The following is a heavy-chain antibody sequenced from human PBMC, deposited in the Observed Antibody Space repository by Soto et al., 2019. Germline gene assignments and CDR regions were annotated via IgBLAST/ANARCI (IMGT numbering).Heavy chain of an antibody. V-gene: IGHV3-66*01. CDR3: ATQGKHYYYYYYMDV. Sequence: PGGSLRLSCAASGFTVNSNYMSWVRQAPGKGLEWVSVIYSGGSTYYADSVKGRFTISRDNSKNTLYLQMNSLRAEDTAVYYCATQGKHYYYYYYMDVWGKGTTVTVSS. CDR1: GFTVNSNY. J-gene: IGHJ6*03. CDR2: IYSGGST.